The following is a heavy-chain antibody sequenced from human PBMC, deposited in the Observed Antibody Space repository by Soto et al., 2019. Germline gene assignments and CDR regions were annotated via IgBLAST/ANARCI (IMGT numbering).Heavy chain of an antibody. CDR3: ARGRYCSSTSCYAPRWFDP. CDR2: INPSGGST. V-gene: IGHV1-46*03. J-gene: IGHJ5*02. CDR1: GYTFTSYY. Sequence: ASVKVSCKASGYTFTSYYMHWGRQAPGQGLEWMGIINPSGGSTSYAQKFQGRVTMTRDTSTSTVYMELSSLRSEDTAVYYCARGRYCSSTSCYAPRWFDPWGQGTLVTVSS. D-gene: IGHD2-2*01.